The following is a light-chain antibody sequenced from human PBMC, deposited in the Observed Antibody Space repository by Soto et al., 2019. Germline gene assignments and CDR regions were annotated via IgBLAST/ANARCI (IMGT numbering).Light chain of an antibody. J-gene: IGKJ1*01. Sequence: DIQMTQSPSTISASVIDVGSSTFLASQSIDSWLAWYQQKPGKAPKFLMYKASNLESGVPSRFSGSGSGTHFTLTINSLQPEDFATYYCQQYKSYPWTFGQGTKVDIK. CDR1: QSIDSW. V-gene: IGKV1-5*03. CDR2: KAS. CDR3: QQYKSYPWT.